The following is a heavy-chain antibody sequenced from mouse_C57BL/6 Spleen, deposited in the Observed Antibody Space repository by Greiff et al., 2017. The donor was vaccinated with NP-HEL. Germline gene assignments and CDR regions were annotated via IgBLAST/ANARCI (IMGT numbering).Heavy chain of an antibody. CDR2: IDPSDSYT. D-gene: IGHD2-1*01. Sequence: VQLQQPGAELVKPGASVKLSCKASGYTFTSYWMQWVKQRPGQGLEWIGEIDPSDSYTNYNQKFKGKATLTVDTSSSTAYMQLSSLTSEDSAVYYCARTLYSYYAMDYWGQGTSVTVSS. J-gene: IGHJ4*01. V-gene: IGHV1-50*01. CDR1: GYTFTSYW. CDR3: ARTLYSYYAMDY.